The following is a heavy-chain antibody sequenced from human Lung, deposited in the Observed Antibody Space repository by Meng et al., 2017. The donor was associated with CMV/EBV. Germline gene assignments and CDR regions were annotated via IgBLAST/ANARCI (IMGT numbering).Heavy chain of an antibody. CDR1: GFTFSSYE. CDR3: ARRSGSYVNAVDI. Sequence: GESXKISCAASGFTFSSYEMNWVRQAPGKGLEWVSYISSSGSTMYYADSVKGRFTISRDNAKNSLYLQMNSLRVEDTAVYYCARRSGSYVNAVDIWGQGTMVTVSS. J-gene: IGHJ3*02. D-gene: IGHD1-26*01. V-gene: IGHV3-48*03. CDR2: ISSSGSTM.